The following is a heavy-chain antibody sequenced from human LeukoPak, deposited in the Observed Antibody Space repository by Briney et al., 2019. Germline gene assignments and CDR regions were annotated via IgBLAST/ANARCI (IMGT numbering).Heavy chain of an antibody. J-gene: IGHJ5*02. CDR2: ISGDGSST. V-gene: IGHV3-74*01. CDR1: ELTFSSYW. Sequence: GGSLRLSCAASELTFSSYWMHWVRQAPGEGLVWVSRISGDGSSTSYADSVKGRFTISRDNGKNTLYLQMNSLRAEDTAVYYCTRRVDATRWYDPWGQGTLVTVSS. D-gene: IGHD2-15*01. CDR3: TRRVDATRWYDP.